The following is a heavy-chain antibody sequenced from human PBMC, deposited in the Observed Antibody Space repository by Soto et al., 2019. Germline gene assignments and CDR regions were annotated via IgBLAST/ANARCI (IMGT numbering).Heavy chain of an antibody. J-gene: IGHJ6*02. D-gene: IGHD3-22*01. CDR3: ARHTYYYDSSGYPYYYYGMDV. CDR1: GGSISSNDFY. CDR2: IYYSGST. Sequence: PSETLSLTCIVSGGSISSNDFYWSWIRQHPGKGLEWIGYIYYSGSTNYNPSLKSRVTISVDTSKNQFSLKLSSVTAADTAVYYCARHTYYYDSSGYPYYYYGMDVWGQGTTVTVSS. V-gene: IGHV4-61*05.